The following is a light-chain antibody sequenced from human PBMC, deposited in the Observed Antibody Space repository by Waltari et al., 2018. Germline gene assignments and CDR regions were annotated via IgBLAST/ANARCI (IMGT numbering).Light chain of an antibody. J-gene: IGKJ3*01. CDR1: QSVLYSSNNKNY. CDR2: WAS. V-gene: IGKV4-1*01. Sequence: DIVMTQSPDSLAVSLGERATINCKSSQSVLYSSNNKNYLAWYQQKPGQPPNLLIYWASTRESGVPDRFSGSGSGTDFTLTISSLQAEDVVVYYCQQYYSGPFTFGPGTRVEIK. CDR3: QQYYSGPFT.